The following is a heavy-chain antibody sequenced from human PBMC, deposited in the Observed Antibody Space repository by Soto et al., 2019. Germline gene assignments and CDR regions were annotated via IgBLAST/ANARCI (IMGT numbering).Heavy chain of an antibody. D-gene: IGHD3-9*01. CDR1: GFTFSSYA. Sequence: PGGSLRLSCAASGFTFSSYAMSWVRQAPGKGLEWVSAISGSGGSTYYADSVKGRFTISRDNSKNTLYLKMNSLRAEDTAVYYCAKALGETYYDILTGYSTPYNWFDPWGQGTLVTVSS. CDR3: AKALGETYYDILTGYSTPYNWFDP. CDR2: ISGSGGST. V-gene: IGHV3-23*01. J-gene: IGHJ5*02.